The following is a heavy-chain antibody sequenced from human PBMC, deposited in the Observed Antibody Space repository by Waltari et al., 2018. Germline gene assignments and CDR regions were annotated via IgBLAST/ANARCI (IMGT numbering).Heavy chain of an antibody. CDR1: GFTFSSYG. D-gene: IGHD3-22*01. J-gene: IGHJ4*02. CDR3: AKVGDSSGYYISYYFDY. CDR2: IRYDGSNK. V-gene: IGHV3-30*02. Sequence: QVQLVESGGGVVQPGGSLRLSCAASGFTFSSYGMHWVRQAPGKGLEWVAFIRYDGSNKYYADSVKGRFTISRDNSKNTLYLQMNSLRAEDTAVYYCAKVGDSSGYYISYYFDYWGQGTLVTVSS.